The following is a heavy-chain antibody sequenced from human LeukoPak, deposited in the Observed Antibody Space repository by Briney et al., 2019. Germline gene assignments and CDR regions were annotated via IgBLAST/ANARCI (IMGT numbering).Heavy chain of an antibody. CDR1: GYTFTSYA. J-gene: IGHJ5*02. V-gene: IGHV1-3*01. CDR3: AGYCSSTSWRRSWFDP. CDR2: INAGNGNT. Sequence: ASVKVSCKASGYTFTSYATHWVRQAPGQRLEWMGWINAGNGNTKYSQKFKGRVTITRDTSASTAYMELSSLRSEDTAVYYCAGYCSSTSWRRSWFDPWGQGTLVTVSS. D-gene: IGHD2-2*01.